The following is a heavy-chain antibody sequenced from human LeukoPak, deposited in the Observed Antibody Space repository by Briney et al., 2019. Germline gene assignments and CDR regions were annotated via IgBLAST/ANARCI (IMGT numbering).Heavy chain of an antibody. Sequence: PAGGSLRLSCAASGFTFSSYAMSWVRQAPEKGLEWVSAISGSGGSTYYADSVKGRFTISRDNSKNTLYLQMNSLRAEDTAVYYCAKHPAGDSSGYINNWFDPWGQGTLVTVSS. J-gene: IGHJ5*02. CDR2: ISGSGGST. CDR3: AKHPAGDSSGYINNWFDP. D-gene: IGHD3-22*01. CDR1: GFTFSSYA. V-gene: IGHV3-23*01.